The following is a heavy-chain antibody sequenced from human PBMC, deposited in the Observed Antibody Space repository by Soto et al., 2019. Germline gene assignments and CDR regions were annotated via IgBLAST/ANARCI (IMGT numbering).Heavy chain of an antibody. Sequence: QVQLVESGGGVVQPGRSLRLSCSTSGFIFSDFGMHWVRQAPGKGLEWVAAIWYDGCKKYYGDSVKGRVSISRDPSKKTVHLQMNNLRAEDTALYYCARDYCSTSSCYDNWGQGTLVIVSS. CDR3: ARDYCSTSSCYDN. V-gene: IGHV3-33*01. J-gene: IGHJ4*02. CDR1: GFIFSDFG. D-gene: IGHD2-2*01. CDR2: IWYDGCKK.